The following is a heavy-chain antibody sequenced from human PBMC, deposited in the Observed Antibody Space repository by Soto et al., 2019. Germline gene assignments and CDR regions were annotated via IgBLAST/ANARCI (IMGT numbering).Heavy chain of an antibody. CDR1: NGSISSCGYS. V-gene: IGHV4-30-2*01. CDR3: ARAPPGPAPRWGV. CDR2: IYPTGKT. J-gene: IGHJ6*02. D-gene: IGHD3-16*01. Sequence: SETLSLTCTVSNGSISSCGYSWSWIRQTPGKGLEWIGYIYPTGKTYYNPSLKNRATLSIDTSQNQFSLQLTSVTAADTAVYYCARAPPGPAPRWGVWGHGTTVTVSS.